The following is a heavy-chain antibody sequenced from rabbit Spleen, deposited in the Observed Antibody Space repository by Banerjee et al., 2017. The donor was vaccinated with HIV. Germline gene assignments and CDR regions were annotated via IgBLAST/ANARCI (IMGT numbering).Heavy chain of an antibody. CDR1: GFSFSSSFY. D-gene: IGHD2-1*01. Sequence: EQLEESGGGLVKAEGSLTLTCTASGFSFSSSFYMFWVRQAPGKGLECVACIYNGDGSTYYPTWAKGRFTISKTSSTTVTLQMTSLTAADTATYFCARGSATMTMMITGFFFNLWGPGTWSPS. CDR3: ARGSATMTMMITGFFFNL. V-gene: IGHV1S45*01. J-gene: IGHJ4*01. CDR2: IYNGDGST.